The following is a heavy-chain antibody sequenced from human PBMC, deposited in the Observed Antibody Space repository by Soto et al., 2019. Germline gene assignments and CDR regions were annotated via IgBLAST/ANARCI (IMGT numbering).Heavy chain of an antibody. J-gene: IGHJ5*02. V-gene: IGHV4-39*01. CDR3: ARQGSDITSFGVVKRNVGWSDP. CDR1: GGSISSSTYY. CDR2: IDYSGST. Sequence: SETLSLTCTVSGGSISSSTYYWGWIRQPPGKGLEWIGSIDYSGSTYYHPSLKSRVTMSLDTSRNQFSLKLSSVTAADTAVYFCARQGSDITSFGVVKRNVGWSDPWGQGTLVTVSS. D-gene: IGHD3-3*01.